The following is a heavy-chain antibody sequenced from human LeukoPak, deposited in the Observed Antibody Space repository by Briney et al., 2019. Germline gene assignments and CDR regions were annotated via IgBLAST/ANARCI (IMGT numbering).Heavy chain of an antibody. CDR3: AKVASSSWYYFNWFDP. CDR1: GFTFSSYA. CDR2: ISGSGGST. J-gene: IGHJ5*02. Sequence: GGSLRLSCAASGFTFSSYAMSWVRQAPGKGLEWVSAISGSGGSTYYADSVKGRFTISRDNSKNTLYLQMNSLRAEDTAVYYCAKVASSSWYYFNWFDPWGQGTLVTVSS. D-gene: IGHD6-13*01. V-gene: IGHV3-23*01.